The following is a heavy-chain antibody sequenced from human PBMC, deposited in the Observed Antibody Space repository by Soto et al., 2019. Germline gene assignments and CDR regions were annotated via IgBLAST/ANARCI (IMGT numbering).Heavy chain of an antibody. J-gene: IGHJ5*02. Sequence: QVQLVQSGAEVKKPGSSVKVSCKASGGTFSSYTISWVRQAPGQGLEWMGRIIPIRGIANYAQKFQGRVTITKGKSKGTAYMERSRRRSEDTAVYYCERGGGYCSSTSCYEGWFEPWGEGTLVIVSS. V-gene: IGHV1-69*02. D-gene: IGHD2-2*01. CDR1: GGTFSSYT. CDR2: IIPIRGIA. CDR3: ERGGGYCSSTSCYEGWFEP.